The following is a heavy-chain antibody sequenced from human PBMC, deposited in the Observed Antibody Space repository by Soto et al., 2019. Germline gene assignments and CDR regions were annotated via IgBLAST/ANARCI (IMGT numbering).Heavy chain of an antibody. CDR3: ARDDYDILTGYYLNPGPFDY. D-gene: IGHD3-9*01. J-gene: IGHJ4*02. CDR1: GFTFSSYA. Sequence: PGGSLRLSCAASGFTFSSYAMNWVRQAPGKGLEWVSSISSSSSYIYYADSVKGRFTISRDNAKNSLYLQMNSLRAEDTAVYYCARDDYDILTGYYLNPGPFDYWGQGTLVTVSS. V-gene: IGHV3-21*01. CDR2: ISSSSSYI.